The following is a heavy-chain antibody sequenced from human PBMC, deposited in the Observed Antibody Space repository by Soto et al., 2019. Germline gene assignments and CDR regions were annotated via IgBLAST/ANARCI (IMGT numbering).Heavy chain of an antibody. V-gene: IGHV3-21*01. CDR2: ISSSSSYI. Sequence: GGSLRLSCAASGFTFSSYSMNWVRQAPGKGLEWVSSISSSSSYIYYADSVKGRFTISRDNAKNSLYLQMNSLRAEDTAVYYCTSPQRSSSDWHYYWGQGTLVTVSS. J-gene: IGHJ4*02. D-gene: IGHD6-19*01. CDR1: GFTFSSYS. CDR3: TSPQRSSSDWHYY.